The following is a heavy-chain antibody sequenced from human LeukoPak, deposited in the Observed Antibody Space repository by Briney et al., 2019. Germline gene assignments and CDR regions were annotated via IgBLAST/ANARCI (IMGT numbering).Heavy chain of an antibody. V-gene: IGHV4-38-2*01. D-gene: IGHD2-2*01. CDR3: ASQPAYNYMDV. J-gene: IGHJ6*03. CDR1: GHSITSGYY. Sequence: PSETLSLTCAVSGHSITSGYYWGWIRQPPGKGLEWIGSVYHSGSSYYNPSLKSRVTISVDTSRNQFSLKLSSVTAADTAVYYCASQPAYNYMDVWGEGTTVTVSS. CDR2: VYHSGSS.